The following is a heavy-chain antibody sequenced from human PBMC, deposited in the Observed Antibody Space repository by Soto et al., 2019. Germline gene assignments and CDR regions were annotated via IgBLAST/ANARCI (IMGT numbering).Heavy chain of an antibody. CDR2: ITGSGSGSGINT. D-gene: IGHD6-19*01. CDR1: GFTFSTYA. CDR3: AKSRAVADAFDF. Sequence: EVQVLESGGGLVQPGGSLRLSCAASGFTFSTYAMSWVRQAPGKGLEWVSSITGSGSGSGINTYYADSVKGRFTISRDNSKNTLSLQMHSLRVDDTAVYYCAKSRAVADAFDFWGLGTMVTVSS. J-gene: IGHJ3*01. V-gene: IGHV3-23*01.